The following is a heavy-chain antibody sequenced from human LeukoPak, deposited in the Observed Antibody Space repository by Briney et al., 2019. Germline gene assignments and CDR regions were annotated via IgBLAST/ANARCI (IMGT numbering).Heavy chain of an antibody. V-gene: IGHV3-23*01. Sequence: GGSLRLSCAASGFTFTTYAMSWVRQAPGKGLEWVSAISGGGDSTFYADSVKGRFTISRDNSKKTLYLHMNNLRAEDTAVYYCAKDGVYRGYDHCEYWGRGTLVSVS. CDR2: ISGGGDST. CDR3: AKDGVYRGYDHCEY. D-gene: IGHD5-12*01. J-gene: IGHJ4*02. CDR1: GFTFTTYA.